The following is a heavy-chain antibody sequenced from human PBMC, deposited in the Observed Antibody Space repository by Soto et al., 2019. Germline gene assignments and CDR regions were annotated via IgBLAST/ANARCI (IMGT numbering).Heavy chain of an antibody. CDR1: GFTFSSYA. V-gene: IGHV3-30-3*01. CDR2: ISYDGSNK. J-gene: IGHJ4*02. D-gene: IGHD6-19*01. Sequence: LRLSCAASGFTFSSYAMHWVRQAPGKGLEWVAVISYDGSNKYYADSVKGRFTISRDNSKNTLYLQMNSLRAEDTAEYYCARDLGQWLANGSYWGQGSLVTVSS. CDR3: ARDLGQWLANGSY.